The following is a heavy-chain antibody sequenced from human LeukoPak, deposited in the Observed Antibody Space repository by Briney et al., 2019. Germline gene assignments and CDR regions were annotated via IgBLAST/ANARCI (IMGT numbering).Heavy chain of an antibody. Sequence: SQTLSLTCTVSGGSISSGDYYWSWIRQPPGKALEWIGYIYYSGSTYYNPSLKSRVTISIDTSKNQFSLKLSSVTAADTAMYYCASRGYTHGHFDYWGPGTLVTVSS. CDR1: GGSISSGDYY. V-gene: IGHV4-30-4*01. CDR3: ASRGYTHGHFDY. J-gene: IGHJ4*02. D-gene: IGHD5-18*01. CDR2: IYYSGST.